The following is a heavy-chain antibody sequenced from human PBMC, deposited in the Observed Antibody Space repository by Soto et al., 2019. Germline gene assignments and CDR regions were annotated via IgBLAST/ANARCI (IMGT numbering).Heavy chain of an antibody. CDR1: GGSISSYY. V-gene: IGHV4-59*01. J-gene: IGHJ4*02. D-gene: IGHD3-10*01. Sequence: SETLSLTCTVSGGSISSYYWSWIRQPPGKGLEWIGYIYYSGSTNYNPSLKSRVTISVDTSASTAYMELSSLRSEDTAVYYCARDRVAMVRGVITPSYFDYWGQGTLVTVSS. CDR2: IYYSGST. CDR3: ARDRVAMVRGVITPSYFDY.